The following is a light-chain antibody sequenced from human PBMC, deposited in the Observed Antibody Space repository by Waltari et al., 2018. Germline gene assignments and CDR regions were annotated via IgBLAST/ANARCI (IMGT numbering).Light chain of an antibody. J-gene: IGKJ2*01. CDR2: AAS. CDR3: QQYNNWPPYT. CDR1: QSVGSN. V-gene: IGKV3-15*01. Sequence: DIVMTQSPATLSVSPGERATLSCRASQSVGSNLAWYQQNPGQALRLPIFAASRRATGIPARFSGSGSGTEFTLTIGSLQSEDFAVYYCQQYNNWPPYTFGQGTKLEIK.